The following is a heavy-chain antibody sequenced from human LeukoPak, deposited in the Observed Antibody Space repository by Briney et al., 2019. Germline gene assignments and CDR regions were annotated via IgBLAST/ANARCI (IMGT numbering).Heavy chain of an antibody. CDR2: IYPSGSA. Sequence: SETLSLTCTVSGGSLSSSYWDWVRQPAGKGLEWIGRIYPSGSADYNPTLKRRVTVSADTSKNQFSLKLTSVTAADTAMYYCARASFYYYMDVWGKGTAVTVSS. CDR3: ARASFYYYMDV. V-gene: IGHV4-4*07. CDR1: GGSLSSSY. J-gene: IGHJ6*03.